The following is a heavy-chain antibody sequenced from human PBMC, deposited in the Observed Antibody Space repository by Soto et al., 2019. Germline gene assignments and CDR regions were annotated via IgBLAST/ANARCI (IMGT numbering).Heavy chain of an antibody. J-gene: IGHJ4*02. CDR2: INHSGST. Sequence: QVQLQQWGAGLLKPSETLSLTCAVYGGSFSGYYWSWIRQPPGKGLEWIGEINHSGSTNYNPSLKSRVTIPVDPSKTQFPLKLSSVTPADTAVYYCARATYSGSYPLDYWGQGTLVTVSS. D-gene: IGHD1-26*01. CDR3: ARATYSGSYPLDY. CDR1: GGSFSGYY. V-gene: IGHV4-34*01.